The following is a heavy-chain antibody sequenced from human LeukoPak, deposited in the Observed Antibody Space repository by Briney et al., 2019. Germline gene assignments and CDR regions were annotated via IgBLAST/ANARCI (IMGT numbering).Heavy chain of an antibody. CDR3: ARQEYSSFAFDI. D-gene: IGHD6-6*01. CDR1: GGSISSSSYY. J-gene: IGHJ3*02. Sequence: SETLSLTCTVSGGSISSSSYYWGWIRQPPGKGLEWIGSIYYSGSTYYNPSLKSRVTISVDTSKNQFSLKLSSVTAADTAVYYCARQEYSSFAFDIWGQGTMVTVSS. CDR2: IYYSGST. V-gene: IGHV4-39*01.